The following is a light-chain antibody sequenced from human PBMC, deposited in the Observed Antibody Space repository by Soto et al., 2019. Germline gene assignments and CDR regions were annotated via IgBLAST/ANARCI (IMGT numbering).Light chain of an antibody. CDR1: QRISSW. V-gene: IGKV1-5*03. J-gene: IGKJ1*01. Sequence: DIPMTQSPSTLSASVGDRVTITCRANQRISSWLAWYQLKPGKAPKLLIYKASNLESGVPPRFSGSGSGTEFTLTISSMQHEDFATYYCQHYVNYPWTFGPGTKVDIK. CDR2: KAS. CDR3: QHYVNYPWT.